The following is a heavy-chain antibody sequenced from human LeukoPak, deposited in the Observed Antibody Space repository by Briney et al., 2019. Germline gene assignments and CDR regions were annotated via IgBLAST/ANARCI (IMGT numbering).Heavy chain of an antibody. J-gene: IGHJ5*02. CDR2: IYHSGST. Sequence: SETLSLTCTVSGGSISGYYWGWIRQPPGKGLEWIGSIYHSGSTYYNPSLKSRVTISVDTSKNQFSLKLSSVTAADTAVYYCARFMITFGGVIAPWGQGTLVTVSS. D-gene: IGHD3-16*02. V-gene: IGHV4-38-2*02. CDR1: GGSISGYY. CDR3: ARFMITFGGVIAP.